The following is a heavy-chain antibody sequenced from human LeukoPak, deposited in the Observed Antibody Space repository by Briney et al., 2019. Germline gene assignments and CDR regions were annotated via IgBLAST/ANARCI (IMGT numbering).Heavy chain of an antibody. J-gene: IGHJ5*02. V-gene: IGHV1-69*06. CDR3: AIVVVPAAISGGWFDP. CDR1: GCTFISYA. Sequence: SVTVSCKASGCTFISYAFNWLRQPPGQGLDWMGVSIPIFGTANILHKFQDRLTITPDKSTSTAYMELSRLRSEDTAVDYCAIVVVPAAISGGWFDPWGQGTLVTVSS. D-gene: IGHD2-2*01. CDR2: SIPIFGTA.